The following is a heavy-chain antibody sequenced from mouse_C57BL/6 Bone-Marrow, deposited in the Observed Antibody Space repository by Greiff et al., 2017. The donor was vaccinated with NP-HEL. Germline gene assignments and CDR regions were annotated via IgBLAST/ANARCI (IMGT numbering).Heavy chain of an antibody. V-gene: IGHV1-54*01. CDR3: ASRDGTGDFDY. D-gene: IGHD4-1*01. CDR1: GYAFTNYL. Sequence: VQLQQSGAELVRPGTSVKVSCKASGYAFTNYLIEWVKQRPGQGLEWIGVINPGSGGTNYNEKFKGKATLTADKSSRTAYMQLSSLTSEDSAVYFCASRDGTGDFDYWGQGTTLTVSS. J-gene: IGHJ2*01. CDR2: INPGSGGT.